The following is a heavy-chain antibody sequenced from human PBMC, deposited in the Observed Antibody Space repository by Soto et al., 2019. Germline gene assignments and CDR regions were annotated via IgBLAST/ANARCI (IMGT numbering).Heavy chain of an antibody. D-gene: IGHD2-15*01. V-gene: IGHV3-53*01. J-gene: IGHJ3*02. CDR1: GFTVNGKTY. CDR2: LYIADGT. CDR3: ATWLLREHAFDI. Sequence: GGSLRLSCAASGFTVNGKTYVTWVRQAPGKGLEWVSALYIADGTFYADSVKGRFTVSIDSSKNTVYLQMNNLSPEDTAVYYCATWLLREHAFDIWGLGTMVTVSS.